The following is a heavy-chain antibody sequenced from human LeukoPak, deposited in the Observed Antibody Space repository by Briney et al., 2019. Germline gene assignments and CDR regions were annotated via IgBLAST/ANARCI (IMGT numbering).Heavy chain of an antibody. CDR2: MSYDESKN. CDR1: GFTINHYG. CDR3: AKDEGPICLYGDCPFDY. J-gene: IGHJ4*02. D-gene: IGHD4-17*01. Sequence: GGSLRLSCAASGFTINHYGIHWVRQAPGKGLEWVAVMSYDESKNKYIDSVEGRFTLSRDNSKNTVYLQMNSLREEDTAVYYCAKDEGPICLYGDCPFDYWGQGNMVTVSS. V-gene: IGHV3-30*18.